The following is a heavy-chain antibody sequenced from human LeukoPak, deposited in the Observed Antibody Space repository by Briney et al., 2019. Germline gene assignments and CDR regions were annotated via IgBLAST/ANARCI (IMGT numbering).Heavy chain of an antibody. CDR2: IGGYGRRT. V-gene: IGHV3-23*01. CDR1: GFIFSSYA. J-gene: IGHJ4*02. D-gene: IGHD6-19*01. CDR3: VKESAWSSGWNNFFDV. Sequence: PGGSLRLSCAASGFIFSSYAMSWVRQAPWKGLEWVSAIGGYGRRTFYADSVKGRFTISRDNSKNRLYLQMNSLRAEDTAIYFCVKESAWSSGWNNFFDVWGQGSLVTVSS.